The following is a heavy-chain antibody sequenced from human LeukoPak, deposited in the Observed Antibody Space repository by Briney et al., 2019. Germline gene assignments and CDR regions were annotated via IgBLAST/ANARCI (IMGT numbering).Heavy chain of an antibody. D-gene: IGHD3-10*01. CDR1: GFTFSSYA. CDR2: ISGSGGST. CDR3: AKDQVRGSWYYFDY. Sequence: GGSLRLSCAASGFTFSSYAMSWVRQAPGKGLEWVSAISGSGGSTDYADSVKGRFTISRDISKYTLYLQMNSLRAEDTAVYYCAKDQVRGSWYYFDYWGQGTLVAVSS. J-gene: IGHJ4*02. V-gene: IGHV3-23*01.